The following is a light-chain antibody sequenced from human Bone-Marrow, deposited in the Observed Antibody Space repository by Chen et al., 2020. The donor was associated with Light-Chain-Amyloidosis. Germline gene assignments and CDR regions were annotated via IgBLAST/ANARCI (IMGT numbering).Light chain of an antibody. J-gene: IGKJ4*01. V-gene: IGKV3-11*01. CDR3: QQRSNWPYALT. Sequence: EIVLTQSPATLSLSPGERATLSCRASQSVSSYLAWYQQKPGQAPRLLIYDASNRATGIPARFSGSGSGTDFTLTSSSLEPEDFAVYYCQQRSNWPYALTFGGGTKVEIK. CDR2: DAS. CDR1: QSVSSY.